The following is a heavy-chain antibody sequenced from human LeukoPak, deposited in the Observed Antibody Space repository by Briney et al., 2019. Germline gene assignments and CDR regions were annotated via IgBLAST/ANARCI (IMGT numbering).Heavy chain of an antibody. J-gene: IGHJ5*02. CDR1: AYSFISYL. Sequence: GASVKVSCKASAYSFISYLMHWVRQAPGQGLEWMGIIDPSGGSTGYAQKFQGRVTMTRDTSTSTVYMELSSLRSEDTAVYYCARDLGLRGVTNWFDPWGQGTLVTVSS. CDR3: ARDLGLRGVTNWFDP. D-gene: IGHD3-10*01. V-gene: IGHV1-46*01. CDR2: IDPSGGST.